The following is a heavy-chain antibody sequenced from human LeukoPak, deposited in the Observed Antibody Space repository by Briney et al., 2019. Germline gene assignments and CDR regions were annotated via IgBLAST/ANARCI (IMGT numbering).Heavy chain of an antibody. Sequence: GGSLRLSCAASGFTFDESAMHWVRQAPGKGLEWVSLISGDGGSTYYADSVKGRFTISRDNSKNSLYLQMNSLRTDDTALFYCAKDLQCTNTNCYGSFDYWGQGTLVTVSS. J-gene: IGHJ4*02. CDR2: ISGDGGST. D-gene: IGHD2-2*01. CDR1: GFTFDESA. CDR3: AKDLQCTNTNCYGSFDY. V-gene: IGHV3-43*02.